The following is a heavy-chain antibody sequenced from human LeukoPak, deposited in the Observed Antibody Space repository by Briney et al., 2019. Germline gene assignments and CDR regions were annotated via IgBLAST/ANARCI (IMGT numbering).Heavy chain of an antibody. CDR2: IIPIFGTA. Sequence: GASVKVSCKASGGTFSSYAISWVRQAPGQGLEWMGGIIPIFGTANYAQKFQGRVTITADESTSTAYMELSSLRSEDTAVYYCARGPVLWFGGGYYYYYMDVWGKGTTVTISS. J-gene: IGHJ6*03. V-gene: IGHV1-69*13. CDR1: GGTFSSYA. D-gene: IGHD3-10*01. CDR3: ARGPVLWFGGGYYYYYMDV.